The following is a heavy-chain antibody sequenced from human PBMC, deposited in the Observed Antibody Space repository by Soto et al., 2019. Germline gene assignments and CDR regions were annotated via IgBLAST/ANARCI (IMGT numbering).Heavy chain of an antibody. CDR1: GFTFSSYG. J-gene: IGHJ3*02. Sequence: GGSLRLSCAASGFTFSSYGMHWVRQAPGKGLEWVAVIWYDGSNKYYADSVKGRFTISRDNSKNTLYLQMNSLRAEDTAVYYCARDQRKRIRFLEWLRDAFDIWGQGTMVTVSS. V-gene: IGHV3-33*01. CDR3: ARDQRKRIRFLEWLRDAFDI. CDR2: IWYDGSNK. D-gene: IGHD3-3*01.